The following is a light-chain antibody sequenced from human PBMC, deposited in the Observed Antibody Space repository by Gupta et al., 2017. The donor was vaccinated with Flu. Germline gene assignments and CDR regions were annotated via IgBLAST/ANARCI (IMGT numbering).Light chain of an antibody. CDR2: DAS. Sequence: EIVLTQSPATLSLSPGERATFSCRASQSVSSYLAWYQQKPGQTPRLLIYDASNSDTGIPARFSGSGYGTDFTLTISSREPEDFAVYYCQQRCNWPPHTLGEGTKMEIK. CDR3: QQRCNWPPHT. V-gene: IGKV3-11*01. J-gene: IGKJ2*01. CDR1: QSVSSY.